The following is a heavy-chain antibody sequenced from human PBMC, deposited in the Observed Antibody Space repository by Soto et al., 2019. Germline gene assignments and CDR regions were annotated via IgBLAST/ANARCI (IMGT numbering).Heavy chain of an antibody. CDR3: ARKDLVVVPAAKGYYYYGMDV. J-gene: IGHJ6*02. Sequence: SVKVSCKASGGTFSSYAIGWVRQAPGQGLEWMGGIIPIFGTANYAQKFQGRVTITADESTSTAYMELSSLRSEDTAVYYCARKDLVVVPAAKGYYYYGMDVWGQGTTVTVSS. CDR1: GGTFSSYA. CDR2: IIPIFGTA. D-gene: IGHD2-2*01. V-gene: IGHV1-69*13.